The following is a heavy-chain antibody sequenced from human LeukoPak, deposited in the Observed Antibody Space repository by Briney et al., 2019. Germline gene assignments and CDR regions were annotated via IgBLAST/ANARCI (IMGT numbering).Heavy chain of an antibody. J-gene: IGHJ4*02. V-gene: IGHV1-46*01. CDR2: INPSCGST. CDR1: GYTFTSYY. CDR3: ARAWRVGATPLGY. Sequence: GASVTVSCMASGYTFTSYYMHWVRQAPGQGLEWMGIINPSCGSTSYAQKFQGRVTMTRDMSTSTVYMELSSLRSEDTAVYYCARAWRVGATPLGYWGQGTLVTVSS. D-gene: IGHD1-26*01.